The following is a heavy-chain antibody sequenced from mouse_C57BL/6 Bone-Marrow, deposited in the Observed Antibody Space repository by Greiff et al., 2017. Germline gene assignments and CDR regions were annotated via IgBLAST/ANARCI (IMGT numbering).Heavy chain of an antibody. Sequence: EVHLVESGGGLVKPGGSLKLSCAASGFTFSSYAMSWVRQTPEKRLEWVATISDGGSYTYYPDNVKGRFTISRDNAKNNLYLQMSHLKSEDTAMYYCARDKGGSGYFEVWGTGTTVTVSS. CDR3: ARDKGGSGYFEV. CDR1: GFTFSSYA. CDR2: ISDGGSYT. J-gene: IGHJ1*03. V-gene: IGHV5-4*01.